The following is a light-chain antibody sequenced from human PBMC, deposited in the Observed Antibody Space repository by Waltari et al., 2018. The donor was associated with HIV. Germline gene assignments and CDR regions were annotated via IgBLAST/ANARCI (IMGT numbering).Light chain of an antibody. V-gene: IGLV1-40*01. J-gene: IGLJ2*01. CDR2: DDD. Sequence: QSVLTQPPSVSGAPGQRVTISCTGSPSNIRGHPVHWFRQLPGAAPKLRISDDDVRPAGVSYRFSGSKSDTSAALASAGLQAEDEADYYCQSYDDTVSLEVFGGGTRLTVL. CDR1: PSNIRGHP. CDR3: QSYDDTVSLEV.